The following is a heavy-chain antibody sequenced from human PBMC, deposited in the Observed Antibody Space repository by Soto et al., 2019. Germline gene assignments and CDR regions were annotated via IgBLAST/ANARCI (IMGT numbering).Heavy chain of an antibody. CDR1: GFPFSNYG. D-gene: IGHD6-13*01. CDR3: VKGTAPGAGYFYDL. J-gene: IGHJ4*02. Sequence: QPGGSLRLSCSASGFPFSNYGVQWVRQAPGKRLEYVAGITHDGGETYHRESVRGRFTISRDNPKNTLYLQMTSLRTEDTAIYYCVKGTAPGAGYFYDLWGQGALVTVSS. V-gene: IGHV3-64D*06. CDR2: ITHDGGET.